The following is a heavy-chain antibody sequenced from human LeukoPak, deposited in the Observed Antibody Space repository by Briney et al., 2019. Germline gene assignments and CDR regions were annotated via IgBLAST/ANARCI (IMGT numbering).Heavy chain of an antibody. V-gene: IGHV3-53*04. Sequence: PGGSLRLSCAASGFTFSSYGMNWVRQAPGKGLEWVSVIYSGGSTYYADSVKGRFTISRHNSKNTLYLQMNSLRAEDTAVYYCASKESFGGVIAAAPDAFDIWGQGTMVTVSS. D-gene: IGHD6-13*01. CDR3: ASKESFGGVIAAAPDAFDI. CDR2: IYSGGST. CDR1: GFTFSSYG. J-gene: IGHJ3*02.